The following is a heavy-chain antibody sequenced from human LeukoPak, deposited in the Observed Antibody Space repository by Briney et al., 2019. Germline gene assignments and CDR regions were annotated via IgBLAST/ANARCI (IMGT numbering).Heavy chain of an antibody. CDR2: INPNSGDT. J-gene: IGHJ4*02. V-gene: IGHV1-2*06. CDR3: ARRYLDY. Sequence: ASVKVSCKASGYTFTDYCLHWVRQAPGQGLEWMGRINPNSGDTNYAQDFQDRVTMTRDTSITTAYMELSSLRSDDTAMYYCARRYLDYWGQGTLVTVPS. D-gene: IGHD2-2*01. CDR1: GYTFTDYC.